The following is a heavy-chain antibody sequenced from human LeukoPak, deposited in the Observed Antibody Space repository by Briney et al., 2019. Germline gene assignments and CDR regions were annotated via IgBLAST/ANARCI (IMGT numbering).Heavy chain of an antibody. D-gene: IGHD6-19*01. V-gene: IGHV4-39*02. CDR1: GSSISSSSYY. CDR3: AREVAGTPWIDY. CDR2: IYYNGGT. Sequence: SETLSLTCTVSGSSISSSSYYWGWIRQPPGKGLEWIGNIYYNGGTYYNPSLKSRVTISVDTSKNQFSLKLSSVTAADTAVYFCAREVAGTPWIDYWGQGALVTVSS. J-gene: IGHJ4*02.